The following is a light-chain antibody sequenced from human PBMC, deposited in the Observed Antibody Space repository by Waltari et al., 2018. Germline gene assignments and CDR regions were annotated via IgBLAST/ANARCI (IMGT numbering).Light chain of an antibody. J-gene: IGKJ4*01. CDR2: EAS. V-gene: IGKV1-6*01. CDR1: QGISND. Sequence: IQMTQSPSSLSASVGDRVTITCRASQGISNDLAWYQQKPGESPKLLISEASSLQSGVPSRFSGSGSGTDFTLAINSLQSEDFATYYCQHYYVFPVTFGGGTKVEIK. CDR3: QHYYVFPVT.